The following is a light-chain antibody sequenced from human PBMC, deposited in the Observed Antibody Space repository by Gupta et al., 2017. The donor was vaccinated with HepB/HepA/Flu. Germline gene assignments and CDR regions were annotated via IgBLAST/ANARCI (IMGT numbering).Light chain of an antibody. J-gene: IGKJ1*01. Sequence: DIVMTQTPLSLSVTPGQPASISCKSSQSLRHSDEKSYLYWYRQKPEQSPQLIIYEGSIRCWGATGWFGGGGETKDFTPKSSRGEDEDGGVYYLNQSIHLKTFGQGTKVEIK. CDR1: QSLRHSDEKSY. CDR2: EGS. V-gene: IGKV2-29*01. CDR3: NQSIHLKT.